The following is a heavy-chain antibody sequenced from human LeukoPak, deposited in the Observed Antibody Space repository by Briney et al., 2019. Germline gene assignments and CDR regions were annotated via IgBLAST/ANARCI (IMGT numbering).Heavy chain of an antibody. CDR1: GYTFTTYA. J-gene: IGHJ3*02. D-gene: IGHD6-6*01. Sequence: ASVKVSCMASGYTFTTYAIHWVRQAPGQRLEWMGWISTYSDNRRYSPKFQGTVTITTDTSASTAYMELSSLRSEDTAVYYCARDRSSFSYAFDIWGQGTMVTVSS. V-gene: IGHV1-3*04. CDR2: ISTYSDNR. CDR3: ARDRSSFSYAFDI.